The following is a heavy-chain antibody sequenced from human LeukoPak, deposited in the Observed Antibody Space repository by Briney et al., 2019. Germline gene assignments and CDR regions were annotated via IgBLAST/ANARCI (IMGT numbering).Heavy chain of an antibody. Sequence: ASVKVSCKASGYTFTGYYMHWVRQVPGHGLEWMGWINPDSGGTNYAQKFQGRVTMTRDTSISTAYMELSRLRSDDTAVYYCVSLVATEAFDIWGQGTMVTVSS. J-gene: IGHJ3*02. D-gene: IGHD2-15*01. CDR1: GYTFTGYY. CDR3: VSLVATEAFDI. V-gene: IGHV1-2*02. CDR2: INPDSGGT.